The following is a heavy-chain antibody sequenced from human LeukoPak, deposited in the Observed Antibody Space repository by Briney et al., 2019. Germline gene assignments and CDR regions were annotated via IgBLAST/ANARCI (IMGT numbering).Heavy chain of an antibody. D-gene: IGHD3-22*01. J-gene: IGHJ6*02. V-gene: IGHV1-18*01. CDR3: AREGSTMIVVVDYGMDV. CDR2: ISAYNGNT. Sequence: GASVKVSCKASGYTFTSYGISWVRQAPGQGLEWMGWISAYNGNTNYAQKLQGRVTMTTDTSTSTAYMELRSLRSDDTAVYYCAREGSTMIVVVDYGMDVWGQGTTVTVSS. CDR1: GYTFTSYG.